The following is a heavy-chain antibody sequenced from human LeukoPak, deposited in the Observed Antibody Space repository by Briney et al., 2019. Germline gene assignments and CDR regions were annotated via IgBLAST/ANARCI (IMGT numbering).Heavy chain of an antibody. D-gene: IGHD3-10*01. Sequence: PGGSLRLSCAASGFTFSSYSMNWVRQAPGKGLEWVSSISSSSSYIYYADSVKGRFTISRDNAKNSLYLQMNSLRAEDTAVYYCAPYYYGSGSPGIDYWGQGTLVTVSS. CDR2: ISSSSSYI. CDR1: GFTFSSYS. CDR3: APYYYGSGSPGIDY. J-gene: IGHJ4*02. V-gene: IGHV3-21*01.